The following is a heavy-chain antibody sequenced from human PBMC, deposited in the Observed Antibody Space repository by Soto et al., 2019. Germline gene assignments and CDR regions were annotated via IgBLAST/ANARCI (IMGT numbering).Heavy chain of an antibody. Sequence: GGSLRLSCAASGFTFSDYYMSWIRQAPGKGLEWVSYITSSSSYTNSADSLKNRLTITKDTSKNQVVLSMTNMDPVDTATYYCAHRLWDRGSYFDYWGQGALVTVSS. CDR3: AHRLWDRGSYFDY. CDR2: ITSSSSYT. D-gene: IGHD3-10*01. V-gene: IGHV3-11*03. CDR1: GFTFSDYY. J-gene: IGHJ4*02.